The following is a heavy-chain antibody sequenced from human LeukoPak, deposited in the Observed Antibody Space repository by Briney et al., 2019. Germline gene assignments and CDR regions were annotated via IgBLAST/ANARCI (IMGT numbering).Heavy chain of an antibody. J-gene: IGHJ4*02. CDR2: IYYSGGT. V-gene: IGHV4-59*01. CDR3: ARGYYNPDY. D-gene: IGHD5-24*01. Sequence: SETLSLTCTVSGGSISDSYWSWIRQPPGEGLEWIGYIYYSGGTYYSPSLKRRVTISVDTSENQFSLRLSSVTAADTAVYYCARGYYNPDYWGQGTLVTVSS. CDR1: GGSISDSY.